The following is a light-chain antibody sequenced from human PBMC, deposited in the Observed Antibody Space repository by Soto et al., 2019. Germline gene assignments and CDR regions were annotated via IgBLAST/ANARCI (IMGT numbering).Light chain of an antibody. CDR2: GSS. CDR1: QSVSSN. J-gene: IGKJ4*01. Sequence: EIVMTQFPATLSVSPGERATLSCRASQSVSSNVAWYQQKPGQAPRLLIYGSSTRATGIPARFSGSGSGTEFTVTISILQSEDLAVYYCQQYSNWPLTFGGGTKVEIK. CDR3: QQYSNWPLT. V-gene: IGKV3-15*01.